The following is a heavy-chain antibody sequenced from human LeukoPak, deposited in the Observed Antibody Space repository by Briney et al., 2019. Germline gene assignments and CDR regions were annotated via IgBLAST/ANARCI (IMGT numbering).Heavy chain of an antibody. D-gene: IGHD3-10*01. V-gene: IGHV4-34*01. CDR1: GGSFSGYY. CDR2: INHSGST. J-gene: IGHJ6*02. Sequence: SETLSLTCAVYGGSFSGYYWSWIRQPPGKGLEWIGEINHSGSTNYNPSLKSRVTISVDTSKNQFSLQLNSVTPEDTAVYYCTRQMYYYISGTYYSSLDVWGQGTTVIVSS. CDR3: TRQMYYYISGTYYSSLDV.